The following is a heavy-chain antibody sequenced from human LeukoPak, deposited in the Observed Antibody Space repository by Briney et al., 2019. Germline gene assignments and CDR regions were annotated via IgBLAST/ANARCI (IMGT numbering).Heavy chain of an antibody. CDR1: GFTFSSYW. CDR2: IKQDGSEK. D-gene: IGHD3-10*01. Sequence: PGGSLRLSCAASGFTFSSYWMSWVRQAPGKGLEWVANIKQDGSEKYYVDSVKGRFTISRDNAKNSLYLQMNSLRAEDTAVYYCAREDVLLWFGELFGFGAFDIWGQGTMVTVSS. CDR3: AREDVLLWFGELFGFGAFDI. V-gene: IGHV3-7*01. J-gene: IGHJ3*02.